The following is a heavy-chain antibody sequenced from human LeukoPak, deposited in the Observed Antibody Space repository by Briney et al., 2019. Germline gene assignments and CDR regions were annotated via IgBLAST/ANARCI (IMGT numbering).Heavy chain of an antibody. CDR2: IKRDGGEK. CDR1: TFTFTPGW. CDR3: ASLDTAHPSGVY. D-gene: IGHD5-18*01. V-gene: IGHV3-7*01. Sequence: GGSLRLSCEASTFTFTPGWMSWVRQAPGKGLEWVAMIKRDGGEKHYVDSVKGGFTISRDNAKKSLYLQMDSLRDEDTAVYYCASLDTAHPSGVYWGQGTLVTVSS. J-gene: IGHJ4*02.